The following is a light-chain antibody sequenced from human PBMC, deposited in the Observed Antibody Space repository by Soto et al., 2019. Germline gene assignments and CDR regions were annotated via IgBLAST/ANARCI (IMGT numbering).Light chain of an antibody. J-gene: IGLJ1*01. CDR1: SSDVGGYNY. V-gene: IGLV2-8*01. Sequence: QSALTQPPSASGSPGQSVTISCTGTSSDVGGYNYVSWYQQHPGKAPKLIIYEVYKRPSGVPDRFSGSKSGNTAALTVSGLQAEDEADYYCSSYVGTNSYVFGTGTKDTVL. CDR3: SSYVGTNSYV. CDR2: EVY.